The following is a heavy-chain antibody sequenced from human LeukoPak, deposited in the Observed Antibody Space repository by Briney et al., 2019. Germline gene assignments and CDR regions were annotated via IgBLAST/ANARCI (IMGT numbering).Heavy chain of an antibody. D-gene: IGHD5-24*01. V-gene: IGHV3-23*01. J-gene: IGHJ4*02. CDR2: LTGAGGST. Sequence: GGSLRLSCAASGFTFSSYAMNWARQAPGKGLEWVSGLTGAGGSTYYADSVMGRFTISRDNSRNTLSLQMNSLRAEDTAVYYCARETEMANLDYWGQGTLVTVSS. CDR3: ARETEMANLDY. CDR1: GFTFSSYA.